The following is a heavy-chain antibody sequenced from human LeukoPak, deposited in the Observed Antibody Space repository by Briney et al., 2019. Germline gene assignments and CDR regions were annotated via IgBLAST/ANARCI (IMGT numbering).Heavy chain of an antibody. J-gene: IGHJ4*02. D-gene: IGHD5-12*01. CDR2: IKLDGSAK. CDR1: GFTLSSYW. Sequence: GGSLRLSCAVSGFTLSSYWMSWVRQAPGKGLEWVANIKLDGSAKYYVDSMKGRFTISRDNAKNSLYLQINSLRAEDTAVYYCARDSPGYGGYSYWGQGTLVTVSS. CDR3: ARDSPGYGGYSY. V-gene: IGHV3-7*04.